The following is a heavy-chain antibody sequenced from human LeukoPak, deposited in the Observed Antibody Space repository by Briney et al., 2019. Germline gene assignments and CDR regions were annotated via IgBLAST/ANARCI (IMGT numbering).Heavy chain of an antibody. CDR3: ARETSLAGFASGLGFNY. J-gene: IGHJ4*02. D-gene: IGHD6-19*01. V-gene: IGHV1-8*01. CDR1: GYTFTSYD. CDR2: MNPNSGNT. Sequence: ASVKVSCKASGYTFTSYDINWVRQATGQGPEWMGWMNPNSGNTGYAQKFQGRVTITRNTSISTAYMELSSLRSEDTATYYCARETSLAGFASGLGFNYWGQGILVTVSS.